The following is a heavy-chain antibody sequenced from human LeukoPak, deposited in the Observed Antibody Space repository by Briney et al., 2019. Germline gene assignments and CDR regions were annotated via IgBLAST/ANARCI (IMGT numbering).Heavy chain of an antibody. CDR3: AKSFLTMIVVVTEYYFDY. J-gene: IGHJ4*02. Sequence: GGSLRLSCAASGXTFSSYAMSWVRQAPGKGLEWVSAISGSGGSTYYADSVKGRFTISRDNSKNTLYLQMNSLRAEDTAVYYCAKSFLTMIVVVTEYYFDYWGQGTLVTVSS. V-gene: IGHV3-23*01. CDR1: GXTFSSYA. D-gene: IGHD3-22*01. CDR2: ISGSGGST.